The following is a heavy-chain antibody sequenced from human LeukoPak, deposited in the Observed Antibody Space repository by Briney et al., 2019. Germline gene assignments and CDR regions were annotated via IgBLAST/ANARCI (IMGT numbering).Heavy chain of an antibody. D-gene: IGHD5-18*01. V-gene: IGHV3-48*03. CDR2: ISSSGSTR. CDR1: GFTFSSYE. J-gene: IGHJ4*02. CDR3: ARGLNGYTYGHPLGFDS. Sequence: GGSLRLSCAASGFTFSSYEMNWVRQAPGKGLEWVSYISSSGSTRYYADSVKGRFTISRDNAKTSLYLQMNSLRAEDTAVYYCARGLNGYTYGHPLGFDSWGQGTLVTVSS.